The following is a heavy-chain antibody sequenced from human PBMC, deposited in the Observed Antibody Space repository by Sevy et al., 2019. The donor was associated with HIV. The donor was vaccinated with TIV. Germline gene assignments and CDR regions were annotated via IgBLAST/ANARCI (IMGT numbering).Heavy chain of an antibody. D-gene: IGHD2-15*01. CDR3: ARAHVYCRGGNCYPYHFDY. V-gene: IGHV1-2*02. Sequence: ASVKVSCKASGYSFTGYYIHWVRQAPVQGLEWMGWINPNNGGANYAQEVQGRVNMTRDTSISTVYMELSRLKSDDTAVYYCARAHVYCRGGNCYPYHFDYWGQGTLVTDSS. CDR1: GYSFTGYY. CDR2: INPNNGGA. J-gene: IGHJ4*02.